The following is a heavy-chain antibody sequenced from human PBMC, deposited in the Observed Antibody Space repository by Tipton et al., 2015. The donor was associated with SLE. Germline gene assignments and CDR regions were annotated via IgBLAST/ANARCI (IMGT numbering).Heavy chain of an antibody. CDR1: GYTFTSYD. V-gene: IGHV1-8*02. CDR2: MNPNSGNT. CDR3: ARAIPHPHFDY. D-gene: IGHD2-2*02. Sequence: QLVQSGAEVKKPGASVKVSCKASGYTFTSYDINWVRQATGQGLEWMGWMNPNSGNTGYAQKLQGRVTMTTDTSTSTAYMELRSLRSDDTAVYYCARAIPHPHFDYWGQGTLVTVSS. J-gene: IGHJ4*02.